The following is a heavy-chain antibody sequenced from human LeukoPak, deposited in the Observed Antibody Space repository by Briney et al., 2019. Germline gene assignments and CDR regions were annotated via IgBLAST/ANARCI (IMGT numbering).Heavy chain of an antibody. CDR1: GGSVNNNAYY. CDR2: VYYSGIT. CDR3: VRSDYSGYFDY. D-gene: IGHD4-11*01. J-gene: IGHJ4*02. V-gene: IGHV4-39*01. Sequence: SETLSLTCTVSGGSVNNNAYYWGWVRQPPGKGLEYIGNVYYSGITYYNPSLQSRVTISVDTSNNQFSLKLSSVTAADTAVYYCVRSDYSGYFDYWGQGTLVSVSS.